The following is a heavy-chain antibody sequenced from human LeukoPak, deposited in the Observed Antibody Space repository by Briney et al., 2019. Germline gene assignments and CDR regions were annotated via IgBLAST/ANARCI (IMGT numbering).Heavy chain of an antibody. V-gene: IGHV4-34*01. Sequence: SETLSLTCAVYGGSFSGYYWSWIRQPPGKGLEWIGEINHSGSTNYNPSLKSRVTISVDTSKNQFSLKLSSVTAADTAVYYCARGSTIAAAEGPYDFDYWGQGTLVTVSS. CDR1: GGSFSGYY. CDR3: ARGSTIAAAEGPYDFDY. J-gene: IGHJ4*02. D-gene: IGHD6-13*01. CDR2: INHSGST.